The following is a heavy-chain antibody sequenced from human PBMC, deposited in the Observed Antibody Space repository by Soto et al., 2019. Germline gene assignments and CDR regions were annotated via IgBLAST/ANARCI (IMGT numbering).Heavy chain of an antibody. J-gene: IGHJ5*02. Sequence: KPSETLSLTCTVSGGSISSYYWSWIRQPPGKGLEWIGYIYYDGNTNHNPSLKSRVTISLDTSKTQFSLKPSSVTAADTAVYFCARTTHSGTFWFDPWGQGTLVTVSS. CDR1: GGSISSYY. V-gene: IGHV4-59*01. CDR3: ARTTHSGTFWFDP. D-gene: IGHD1-26*01. CDR2: IYYDGNT.